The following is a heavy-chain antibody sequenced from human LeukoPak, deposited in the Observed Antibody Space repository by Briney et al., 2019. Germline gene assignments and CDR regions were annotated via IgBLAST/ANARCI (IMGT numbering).Heavy chain of an antibody. CDR1: GFTFSDYY. CDR2: ISSSGSTI. Sequence: PGGSLRLSCAASGFTFSDYYMSWIRQAPGKGLERVSYISSSGSTIYYADSVKGRFTISRDNAKNSLYLQMNSLRAEDTAAYYCARDPQDYGDLYYFDYWGQGTLVTVSS. V-gene: IGHV3-11*01. D-gene: IGHD4-17*01. J-gene: IGHJ4*02. CDR3: ARDPQDYGDLYYFDY.